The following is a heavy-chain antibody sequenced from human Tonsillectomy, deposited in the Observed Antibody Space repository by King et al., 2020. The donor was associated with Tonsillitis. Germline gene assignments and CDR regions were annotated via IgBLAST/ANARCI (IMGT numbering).Heavy chain of an antibody. CDR1: GFTFTSYW. V-gene: IGHV3-7*03. CDR3: ARDLEVYGALDS. D-gene: IGHD3-3*01. CDR2: INQDGSEK. J-gene: IGHJ4*02. Sequence: VQLVESGGGLVQPGGSPRLSCAASGFTFTSYWMSWVRQAPGKGLEWVANINQDGSEKYYVEPVKGRFNISRDNAKNSLYLQMNSLRAEDTAVYYCARDLEVYGALDSWGPGTLVPFSS.